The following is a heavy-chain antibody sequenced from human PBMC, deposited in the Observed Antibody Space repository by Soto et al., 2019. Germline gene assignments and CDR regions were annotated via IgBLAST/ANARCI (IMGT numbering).Heavy chain of an antibody. J-gene: IGHJ5*01. D-gene: IGHD3-3*01. V-gene: IGHV4-31*03. CDR1: GDSINSGAYY. CDR3: ARGLTEWSNDS. Sequence: PSETLSLTCIVSGDSINSGAYYWTWIRQHPGKGLEWIRCIYTDGGTDYSPSLKNRVSISMDTSKNQFSLRLTSVTAADTATYFCARGLTEWSNDSWGHGTLVTVSS. CDR2: IYTDGGT.